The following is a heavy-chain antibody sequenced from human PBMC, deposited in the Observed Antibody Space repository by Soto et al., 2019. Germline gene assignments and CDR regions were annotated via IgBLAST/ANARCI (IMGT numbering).Heavy chain of an antibody. CDR3: ARSSVRGWSY. Sequence: SETLSLTCAFYCGSFIGYYWTWIRQPPGKGLEWIGEITHSGSTNYNPSLKSRVTISVDTSKNQFSLNLNSVTAADTAVYYCARSSVRGWSYWGQGTLVTVS. J-gene: IGHJ4*02. V-gene: IGHV4-34*01. CDR2: ITHSGST. CDR1: CGSFIGYY. D-gene: IGHD3-10*02.